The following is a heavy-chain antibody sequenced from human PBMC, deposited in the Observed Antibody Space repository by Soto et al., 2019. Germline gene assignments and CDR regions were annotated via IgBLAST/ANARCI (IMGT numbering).Heavy chain of an antibody. V-gene: IGHV4-39*01. CDR1: GGSISSSSYY. J-gene: IGHJ4*02. CDR3: ARHWGIAAAVLDY. Sequence: QRQLQESGPGLVKPSETLSLICNVSGGSISSSSYYLGSIGQPPGKGLEGMGSIYYSGSTYYNPSPKSRVTLSVDTSKNQCSLKLSSVTAAEPAVYYCARHWGIAAAVLDYWCPASLVTASS. CDR2: IYYSGST. D-gene: IGHD6-13*01.